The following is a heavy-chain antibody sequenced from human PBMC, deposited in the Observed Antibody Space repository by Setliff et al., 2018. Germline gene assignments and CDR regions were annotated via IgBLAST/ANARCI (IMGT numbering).Heavy chain of an antibody. CDR2: ITHTGTTGST. CDR3: ARTCSGSGCYAGLES. D-gene: IGHD2-15*01. Sequence: SETLSLTCAASGGTFTYYYWTWIRQSPAKGLEWIGEITHTGTTGSTKYNPSLKSRVTISVDTSKNQISLKLSSVTAADTAVYYCARTCSGSGCYAGLESWGQGTPVTVSS. V-gene: IGHV4-34*01. J-gene: IGHJ4*02. CDR1: GGTFTYYY.